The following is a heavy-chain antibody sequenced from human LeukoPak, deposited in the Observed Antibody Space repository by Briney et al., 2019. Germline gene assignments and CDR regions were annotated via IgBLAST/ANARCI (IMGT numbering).Heavy chain of an antibody. D-gene: IGHD5-18*01. V-gene: IGHV4-39*07. CDR2: IYYSGNT. CDR1: GGSISNYY. J-gene: IGHJ4*02. Sequence: KPSETLSLTCIVSGGSISNYYWGWIRQPPGKGLEWIGSIYYSGNTYYNPSLKSRVTISLATSKNQFSLNLNSVTAADTAVYYCARSYGYQYYFDYWGQGTLVTVSS. CDR3: ARSYGYQYYFDY.